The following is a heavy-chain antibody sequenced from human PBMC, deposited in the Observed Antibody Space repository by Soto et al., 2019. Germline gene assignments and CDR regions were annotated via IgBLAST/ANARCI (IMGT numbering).Heavy chain of an antibody. CDR2: IYPDDSDT. D-gene: IGHD2-2*01. Sequence: PGASLKISCKGSGYSFTSYWIAWVRQMPGRGLEWMGIIYPDDSDTRYSPSFQGQVTISADKSITTAYLQWSSLEASDTAVYYCARPTYCSSTSCSPFDYWGQGTLVTVSS. CDR3: ARPTYCSSTSCSPFDY. J-gene: IGHJ4*02. V-gene: IGHV5-51*01. CDR1: GYSFTSYW.